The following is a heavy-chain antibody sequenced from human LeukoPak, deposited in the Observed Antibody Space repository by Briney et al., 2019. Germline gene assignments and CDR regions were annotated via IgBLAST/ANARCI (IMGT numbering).Heavy chain of an antibody. Sequence: PGGSLRLSCAASGFTFSSYGMHWVRQAPGKGLEWVAVISYDGSEKHYADPVKGRFTISRDNSKNTLYLQMNSLRAEDTAVYYCAKDLSSRRSFDYWGQGTLVTVSS. D-gene: IGHD2/OR15-2a*01. V-gene: IGHV3-30*18. J-gene: IGHJ4*02. CDR1: GFTFSSYG. CDR3: AKDLSSRRSFDY. CDR2: ISYDGSEK.